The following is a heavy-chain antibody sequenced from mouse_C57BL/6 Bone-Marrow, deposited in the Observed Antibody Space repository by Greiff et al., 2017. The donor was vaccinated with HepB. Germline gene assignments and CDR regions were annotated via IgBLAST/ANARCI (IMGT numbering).Heavy chain of an antibody. D-gene: IGHD1-1*01. Sequence: QGVESGGDLVKPGGSLKLSCAASGFTFSSYGMSWVRQTPDKRLEWVATISSGGSYTYYPDSVKGRFTISRDNAKNTLYLQMSSLKSEDTAMYYCARHIYYYGSSLDYWGQGTTLTVSS. CDR1: GFTFSSYG. CDR3: ARHIYYYGSSLDY. CDR2: ISSGGSYT. V-gene: IGHV5-6*01. J-gene: IGHJ2*01.